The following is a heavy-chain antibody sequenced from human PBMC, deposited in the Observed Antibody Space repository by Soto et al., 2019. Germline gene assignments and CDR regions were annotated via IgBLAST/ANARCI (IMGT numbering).Heavy chain of an antibody. CDR1: GGAFRSYT. CDR2: ITPIFGAA. V-gene: IGHV1-69*06. Sequence: QVQLVQSGAEVKKPGSSVKVSCKASGGAFRSYTISWVRQAPGQGLEWMGGITPIFGAANYAQKFEGRVTISADKSTTTAYMKLSNLTSEDTAVYYCAIDEIAVANRVGMDVWGQGTTVIVSS. J-gene: IGHJ6*02. D-gene: IGHD6-19*01. CDR3: AIDEIAVANRVGMDV.